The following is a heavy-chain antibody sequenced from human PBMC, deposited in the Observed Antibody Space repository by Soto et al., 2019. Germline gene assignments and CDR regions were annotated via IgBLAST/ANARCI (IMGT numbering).Heavy chain of an antibody. V-gene: IGHV4-4*07. CDR2: IYTSGST. CDR1: GGSISSYY. Sequence: SETLSLTCTVSGGSISSYYWSWIRQPAGKGLEWIGRIYTSGSTNYNPSLKSRVTMSVDTSKNQFSLKLSSVTAADTAVYYCESSCSSTSCPYYFDYWGQGTLVTVYS. D-gene: IGHD2-2*01. J-gene: IGHJ4*02. CDR3: ESSCSSTSCPYYFDY.